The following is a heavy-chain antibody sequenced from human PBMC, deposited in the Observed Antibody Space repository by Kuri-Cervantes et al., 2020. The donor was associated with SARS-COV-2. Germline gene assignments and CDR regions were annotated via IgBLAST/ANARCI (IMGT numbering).Heavy chain of an antibody. V-gene: IGHV4-34*01. CDR3: ASPPPFDP. CDR1: GGSFSDHY. Sequence: GSLRLSCAVYGGSFSDHYWTWVRQPPGKGLEWIGDINHSGSTTYNTSLKSRVTMSVDTSKNKFSLKLNSVTVADTAVYFCASPPPFDPWGQGTLVTVSS. CDR2: INHSGST. J-gene: IGHJ5*02.